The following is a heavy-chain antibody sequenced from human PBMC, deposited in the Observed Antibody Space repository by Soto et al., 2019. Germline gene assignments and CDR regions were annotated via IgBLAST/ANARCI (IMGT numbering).Heavy chain of an antibody. J-gene: IGHJ4*02. CDR2: SYYSGST. CDR1: GGSISSGGYY. Sequence: QVQLQESGPGLVKPSQTLSLTCTVSGGSISSGGYYWSWIRQHPGKGLECIGNSYYSGSTYYNPTLKSRVTISVDTSENQFSLKLSSVTAAGTAVYYCARYGSGSYYPTTFDYWGQGTLVTVSS. D-gene: IGHD3-10*01. V-gene: IGHV4-31*03. CDR3: ARYGSGSYYPTTFDY.